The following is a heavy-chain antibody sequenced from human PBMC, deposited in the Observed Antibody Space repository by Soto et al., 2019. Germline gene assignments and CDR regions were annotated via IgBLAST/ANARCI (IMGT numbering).Heavy chain of an antibody. Sequence: GGSLRLSCAASGFTFSSSWMDRVRQAPGKGLEWVANINPDGSEKHYVDSVKGRFTISRDNAKNSLYLQMSSLTAEDSALYYCSRSLDSWGQGTRVTVSS. J-gene: IGHJ4*02. V-gene: IGHV3-7*01. CDR2: INPDGSEK. CDR3: SRSLDS. CDR1: GFTFSSSW.